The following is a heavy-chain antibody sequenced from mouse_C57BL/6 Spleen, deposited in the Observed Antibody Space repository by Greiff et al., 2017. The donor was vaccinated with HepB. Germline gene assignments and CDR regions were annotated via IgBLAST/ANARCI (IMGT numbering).Heavy chain of an antibody. CDR2: ISAGGSYT. D-gene: IGHD2-2*01. Sequence: EVKLVESGGGLVKPGGSLKLSCAASGFTFSSYAMSWVRQTPEKRLEWVATISAGGSYTYYPDNVKGRFTISRDNAKNTLYLQMSHLKSEDTAMYYCARDYGYDDGGFAYWGQGTLVTVSA. V-gene: IGHV5-4*01. CDR1: GFTFSSYA. J-gene: IGHJ3*01. CDR3: ARDYGYDDGGFAY.